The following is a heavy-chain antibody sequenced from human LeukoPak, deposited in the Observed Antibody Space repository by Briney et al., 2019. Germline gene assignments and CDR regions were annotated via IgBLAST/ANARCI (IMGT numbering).Heavy chain of an antibody. D-gene: IGHD1-1*01. J-gene: IGHJ3*02. CDR1: GGSISSSSYY. Sequence: SETLSLTCTVSGGSISSSSYYWAWIRQPPGKGLEWIGTIYYSGTTYFNPSLKSRVTISVETSKNQFSLKLSSVTAADTAVYYCARPSTGTIRRHPFDIWGQGTTVTVSS. CDR2: IYYSGTT. CDR3: ARPSTGTIRRHPFDI. V-gene: IGHV4-39*01.